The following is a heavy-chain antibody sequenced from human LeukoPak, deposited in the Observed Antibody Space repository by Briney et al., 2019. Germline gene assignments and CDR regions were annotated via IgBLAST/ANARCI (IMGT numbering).Heavy chain of an antibody. V-gene: IGHV3-30*02. J-gene: IGHJ3*02. Sequence: GGSLRLSCAASGFTFSSYGMHWVRQAPGKGLEWVAFIRYDGSNKYYVDSVKGRFTISRDNSKNTLYLQMGSLRAEDMAVYYCARVVSDCSSTSCYAFDIWGQGTMVTVSS. D-gene: IGHD2-2*01. CDR2: IRYDGSNK. CDR3: ARVVSDCSSTSCYAFDI. CDR1: GFTFSSYG.